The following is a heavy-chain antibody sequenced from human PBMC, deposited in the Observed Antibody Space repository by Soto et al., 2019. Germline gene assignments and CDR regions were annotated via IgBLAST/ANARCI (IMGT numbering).Heavy chain of an antibody. CDR3: ARDPDILTGYYTH. V-gene: IGHV3-66*01. Sequence: GGSLRLSCAASGFTVSSNYMSWVRQAPGKGLEWVSVIYSGGSTYYADSVKGRFTISRDNSKNTLYLQMNSLRAEDTAVYYCARDPDILTGYYTHWGQGTLVTVSS. J-gene: IGHJ4*02. CDR2: IYSGGST. CDR1: GFTVSSNY. D-gene: IGHD3-9*01.